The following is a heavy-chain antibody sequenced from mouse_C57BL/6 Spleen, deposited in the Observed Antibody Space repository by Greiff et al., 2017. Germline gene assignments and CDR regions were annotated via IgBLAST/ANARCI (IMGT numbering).Heavy chain of an antibody. V-gene: IGHV5-16*01. J-gene: IGHJ1*03. CDR3: ARERATVVATDWYFDV. CDR2: INYDGSST. Sequence: EVKLMESEGGLVQPGSSMKLSCTASGFTFSDYYMAWVRQVPEKGLEWVANINYDGSSTYYLDSLKSRFIISRDNAKNILYLQMSSLKSEDTATYYCARERATVVATDWYFDVWGTGTTVTVSS. CDR1: GFTFSDYY. D-gene: IGHD1-1*01.